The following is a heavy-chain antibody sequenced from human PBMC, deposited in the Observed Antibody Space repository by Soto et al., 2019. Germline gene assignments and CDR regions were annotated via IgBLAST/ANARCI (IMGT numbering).Heavy chain of an antibody. CDR1: GFTFSSYG. Sequence: GGSLRLSCAASGFTFSSYGMHWVRQAPGKGLEWVAVISYDGSNKYYADSVKGRFTISRDNSKNTLYLQMNSLRAEDTAVYYCAKDAAGIGNYFDYWGQGTLVTVSS. CDR2: ISYDGSNK. J-gene: IGHJ4*02. V-gene: IGHV3-30*18. CDR3: AKDAAGIGNYFDY. D-gene: IGHD6-13*01.